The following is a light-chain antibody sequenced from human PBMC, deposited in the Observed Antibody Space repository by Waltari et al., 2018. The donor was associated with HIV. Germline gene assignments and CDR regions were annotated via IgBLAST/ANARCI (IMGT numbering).Light chain of an antibody. V-gene: IGLV1-40*01. CDR2: GYN. Sequence: QSVLTQPPSVSGAPGQRVPISCTANSPPVGAAYDVHWFQKLPGGPPKHIIYGYNYRHSGVPERFSAARSDSSGSLTIAELQAEDEADYHCQSYDKVLGSVVFGGGTTLTVL. CDR1: SPPVGAAYD. CDR3: QSYDKVLGSVV. J-gene: IGLJ2*01.